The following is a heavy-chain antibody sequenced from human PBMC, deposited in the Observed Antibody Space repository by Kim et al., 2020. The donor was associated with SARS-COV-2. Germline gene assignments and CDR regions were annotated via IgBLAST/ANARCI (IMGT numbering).Heavy chain of an antibody. D-gene: IGHD3-22*01. CDR1: GFTFSSYW. J-gene: IGHJ3*02. Sequence: GGSLRLSCAASGFTFSSYWMHWVRQAPGKGLVWVSRINSDGSSTSYADSVKGRFTISRDNAKNTLYLQMNSLRAEDTAVYYCARVFHSSGYYYDDAFDIWGQATMVTVSS. V-gene: IGHV3-74*01. CDR3: ARVFHSSGYYYDDAFDI. CDR2: INSDGSST.